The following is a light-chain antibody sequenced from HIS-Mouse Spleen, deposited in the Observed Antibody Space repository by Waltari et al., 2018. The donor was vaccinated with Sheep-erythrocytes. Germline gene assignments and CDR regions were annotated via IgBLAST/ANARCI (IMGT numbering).Light chain of an antibody. J-gene: IGLJ1*01. CDR1: SSHVGCYNY. Sequence: QSALTQPRSVSGSPGQSVTIPFTGTSSHVGCYNYVSWYQQHPGKAHNLMIYDVSKRPSGVPDRFSGSKSGNTASLTISGLQAEDEADYYCCSYAGSYNHVFATGTKVTVL. V-gene: IGLV2-11*01. CDR3: CSYAGSYNHV. CDR2: DVS.